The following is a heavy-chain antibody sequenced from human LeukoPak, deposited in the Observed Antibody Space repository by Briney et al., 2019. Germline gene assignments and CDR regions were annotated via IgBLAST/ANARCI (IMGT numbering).Heavy chain of an antibody. V-gene: IGHV3-15*01. D-gene: IGHD4-17*01. J-gene: IGHJ1*01. CDR1: GFTFSNAW. CDR2: IKSKTDGGTT. CDR3: TTDITHVHYGHIAEYFQH. Sequence: GGSLRLSCAASGFTFSNAWMSWVRQAPGKGLEWVGRIKSKTDGGTTDYAAPVKGRFTISRDDSKNTLYLQMNSLKTEDTAVYYCTTDITHVHYGHIAEYFQHWGQGTLVTVSS.